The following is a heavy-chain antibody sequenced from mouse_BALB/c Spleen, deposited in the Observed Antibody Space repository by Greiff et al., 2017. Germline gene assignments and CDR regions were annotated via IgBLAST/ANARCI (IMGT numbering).Heavy chain of an antibody. D-gene: IGHD1-2*01. CDR2: ISYSGST. V-gene: IGHV3-2*02. CDR1: GYSITSDYA. Sequence: EVKLVESGPGLVKPSQSLSLTCTVTGYSITSDYAWNWIRQFPGNKLEWMGYISYSGSTSYNPSLKSRISITRDTSKNQFFLQLNSVTTEDTATYYCARSITTATWFAYWGQGTLVTVSA. J-gene: IGHJ3*01. CDR3: ARSITTATWFAY.